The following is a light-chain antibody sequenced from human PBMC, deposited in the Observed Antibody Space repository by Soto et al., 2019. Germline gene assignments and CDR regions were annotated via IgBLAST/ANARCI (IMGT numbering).Light chain of an antibody. CDR2: QDN. CDR1: KLGDKY. Sequence: SYELTQPPSVSVSPGQTASITCSGDKLGDKYACWYQQKPGQSPVLVIYQDNKRPSGIPERFSGSNSGNTATLTISGTQAMDEADYYCQAWDSSTAGVFGTGTQLTVL. CDR3: QAWDSSTAGV. J-gene: IGLJ1*01. V-gene: IGLV3-1*01.